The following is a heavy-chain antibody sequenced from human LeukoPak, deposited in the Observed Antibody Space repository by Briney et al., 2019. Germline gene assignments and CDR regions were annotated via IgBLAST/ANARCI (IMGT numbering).Heavy chain of an antibody. Sequence: SQTLSLACTVSGGSVSDGSYNWNWIRQPAGKGLQWIGRISTSGHSTSNPSLTSRVTISTDTSKNNLSLQTNSATAADTAVYYCAREREEMYSPSWGLYYYSHYMDVWGTGTTVTVSS. V-gene: IGHV4-61*02. J-gene: IGHJ6*03. CDR2: ISTSGHS. CDR3: AREREEMYSPSWGLYYYSHYMDV. D-gene: IGHD2-2*01. CDR1: GGSVSDGSYN.